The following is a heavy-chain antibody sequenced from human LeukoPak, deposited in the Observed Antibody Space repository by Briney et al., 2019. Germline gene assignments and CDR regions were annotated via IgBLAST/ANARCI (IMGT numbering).Heavy chain of an antibody. CDR2: ISGSGGST. Sequence: GGSLRLSCAASGFTFSSYAMSWVRQAPGKGLEWVSAISGSGGSTYYADSVKGRFTISRDNAKNSLYLQMNSLRAEDTAVYYCARGTPLRFARNWFDPWGQGTLVTVSS. D-gene: IGHD3-3*01. CDR1: GFTFSSYA. J-gene: IGHJ5*02. V-gene: IGHV3-23*01. CDR3: ARGTPLRFARNWFDP.